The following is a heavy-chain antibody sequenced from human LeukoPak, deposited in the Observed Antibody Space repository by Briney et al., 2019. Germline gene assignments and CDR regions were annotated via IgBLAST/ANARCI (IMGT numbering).Heavy chain of an antibody. Sequence: GGSLRLSCAASGFTFSNSWMHWVRQAPGKGLIWISLISSDGSTTIYADSVKGRFTISRDNAKNTLYLQMNSLRPEDTAVYYCARREGSSWYYFDYWGQGTLVTVPS. CDR3: ARREGSSWYYFDY. D-gene: IGHD6-13*01. V-gene: IGHV3-74*01. J-gene: IGHJ4*02. CDR1: GFTFSNSW. CDR2: ISSDGSTT.